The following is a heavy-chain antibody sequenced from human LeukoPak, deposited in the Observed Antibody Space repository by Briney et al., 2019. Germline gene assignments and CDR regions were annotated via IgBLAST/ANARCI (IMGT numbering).Heavy chain of an antibody. Sequence: GRSLRLSCAASGFTLSSYGMHWVRQAPGKGLEWVAVISYDGSNKYYADSVKGRFTISRDNSKNTLYLQMNSLRAEDTAVYYCAKEMTTVTTFSLDYWGQGTLVTVSS. V-gene: IGHV3-30*18. D-gene: IGHD4-17*01. CDR2: ISYDGSNK. J-gene: IGHJ4*02. CDR3: AKEMTTVTTFSLDY. CDR1: GFTLSSYG.